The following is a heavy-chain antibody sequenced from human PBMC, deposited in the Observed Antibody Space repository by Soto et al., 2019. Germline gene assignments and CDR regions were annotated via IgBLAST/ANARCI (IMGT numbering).Heavy chain of an antibody. Sequence: QVQLVQSGAEVKKPGASVKVSCKASGYTFTSSGISWVRQAPGQGLEWMGWISAYNGNTIYAQKLQGRVTMTTDTSTSTAYMELRSLRSDDTAVYYCARVSITIFGVVVNWFDPWGQGTLVTVSS. D-gene: IGHD3-3*01. CDR3: ARVSITIFGVVVNWFDP. V-gene: IGHV1-18*01. J-gene: IGHJ5*02. CDR1: GYTFTSSG. CDR2: ISAYNGNT.